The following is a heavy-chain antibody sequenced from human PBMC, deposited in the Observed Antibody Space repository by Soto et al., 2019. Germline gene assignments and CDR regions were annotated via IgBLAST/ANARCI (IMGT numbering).Heavy chain of an antibody. CDR2: IYHSGST. V-gene: IGHV4-30-2*01. J-gene: IGHJ4*02. Sequence: PSETLSLTCAVSGGSLSSGGYSWSWIRQPPGKGLEWIGYIYHSGSTYYNPSLKSRVTISVDRSKNQFSLKLSSVTAADTAVYYCARCGYSYGYDYWGQGTLVTVSS. CDR1: GGSLSSGGYS. CDR3: ARCGYSYGYDY. D-gene: IGHD5-18*01.